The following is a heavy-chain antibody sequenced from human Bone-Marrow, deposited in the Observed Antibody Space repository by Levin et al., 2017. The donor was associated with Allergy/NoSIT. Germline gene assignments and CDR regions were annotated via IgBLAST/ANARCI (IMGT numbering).Heavy chain of an antibody. J-gene: IGHJ4*02. V-gene: IGHV3-13*04. Sequence: GESLKISCGVSGFTFSSYDMHWVRQATGKDLEWVSGIGVGGDTYYSGSVKGRFTIARETAKNSLYLQMNGLRAGDTAVYYCARGGHYSSSWYFDYWGQGTLVTVSS. CDR1: GFTFSSYD. CDR2: IGVGGDT. CDR3: ARGGHYSSSWYFDY. D-gene: IGHD6-13*01.